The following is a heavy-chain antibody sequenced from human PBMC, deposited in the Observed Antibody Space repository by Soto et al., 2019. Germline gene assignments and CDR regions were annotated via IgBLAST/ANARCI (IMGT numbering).Heavy chain of an antibody. J-gene: IGHJ5*02. V-gene: IGHV3-49*03. D-gene: IGHD2-2*01. CDR2: ITSEAFGGTT. CDR3: SSTSCYNWFDP. Sequence: GGSLRLSCTTSGFTFGDYSMSWFRQAPGKGLEWIGFITSEAFGGTTEYAASVKGRFTISRDDAKNIAYLQMNSLKTEDTAVYYCSSTSCYNWFDPWGQGTLVTVSS. CDR1: GFTFGDYS.